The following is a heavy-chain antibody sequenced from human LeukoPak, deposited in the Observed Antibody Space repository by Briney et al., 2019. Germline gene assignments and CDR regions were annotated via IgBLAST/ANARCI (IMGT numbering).Heavy chain of an antibody. V-gene: IGHV1-69*05. CDR2: IIPIFGTA. D-gene: IGHD6-6*01. CDR1: GGTFSSYA. Sequence: SVKVSCKASGGTFSSYAISWVRQAPGQGLEWMGGIIPIFGTANYAQKFQGRVTITTDESTSTAYMELSSLRSEDTAVYYCARGKSSIAAHLDAFDIWGQGTMVTVSS. CDR3: ARGKSSIAAHLDAFDI. J-gene: IGHJ3*02.